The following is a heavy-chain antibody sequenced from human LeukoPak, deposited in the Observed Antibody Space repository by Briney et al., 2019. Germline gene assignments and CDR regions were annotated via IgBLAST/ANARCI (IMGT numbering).Heavy chain of an antibody. CDR2: VYPGDSDT. J-gene: IGHJ4*02. CDR1: GYSFNTYW. Sequence: GASLKISCKGSGYSFNTYWIAWVRQMPGKGLEVMGIVYPGDSDTRYSPSFQGQVTISVDKSISTAYLQWSSLKASDTAMYYCARHYDYVWGSYRFRYYFDYWGQGTLVTVSS. D-gene: IGHD3-16*02. CDR3: ARHYDYVWGSYRFRYYFDY. V-gene: IGHV5-51*01.